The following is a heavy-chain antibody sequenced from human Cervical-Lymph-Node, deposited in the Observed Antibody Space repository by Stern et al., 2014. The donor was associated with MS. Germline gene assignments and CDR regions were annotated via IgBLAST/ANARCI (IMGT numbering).Heavy chain of an antibody. J-gene: IGHJ4*02. V-gene: IGHV4-30-4*01. CDR1: GGSISSGDYN. CDR2: IQYSGSS. D-gene: IGHD3-3*01. CDR3: ARDLGDFWSASLTD. Sequence: QVQLVESGPGLVKPSQTLSLTCTVSGGSISSGDYNWSWIRQPPGGGLEWIGYIQYSGSSYYNPSLKSRVTMSVDTTKNQFSLNLSSVTAADTAVYYCARDLGDFWSASLTDWGQGSLVAVSS.